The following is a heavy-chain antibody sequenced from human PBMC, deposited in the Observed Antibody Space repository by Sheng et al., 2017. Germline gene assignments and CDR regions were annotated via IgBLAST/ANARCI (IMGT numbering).Heavy chain of an antibody. J-gene: IGHJ4*02. Sequence: QVQLVESGGGVVQPGRSLRLSCAASGFTFSSYAMHWVRQAPGKGLEWVAVISYDGSNKYYADSVKGRFTISRDNSKNTLYLQMNSLRAEDTAVYYCARAYTTMIVVVISSYFDYWGQGTLVTVSS. CDR2: ISYDGSNK. V-gene: IGHV3-30-3*01. CDR1: GFTFSSYA. D-gene: IGHD3-22*01. CDR3: ARAYTTMIVVVISSYFDY.